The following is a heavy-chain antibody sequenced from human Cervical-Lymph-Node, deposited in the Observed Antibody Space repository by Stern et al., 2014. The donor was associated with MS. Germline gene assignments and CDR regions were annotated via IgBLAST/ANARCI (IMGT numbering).Heavy chain of an antibody. CDR1: GYTFTGYY. J-gene: IGHJ3*01. D-gene: IGHD3-22*01. CDR2: INPNSGGT. Sequence: QVQLVQSGAEVKKPGASVKVSCKASGYTFTGYYMHWVRQAPGQGLELMGRINPNSGGTNYAQKFQGRVTMTRDTSISTAYMELSRLRSDDTAVYYCARGGREYSDSSGYDAFDLWGQGTMVTVSS. V-gene: IGHV1-2*06. CDR3: ARGGREYSDSSGYDAFDL.